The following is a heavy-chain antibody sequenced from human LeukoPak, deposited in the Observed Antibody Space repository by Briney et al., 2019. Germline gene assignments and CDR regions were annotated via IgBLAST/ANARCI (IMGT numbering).Heavy chain of an antibody. V-gene: IGHV4-59*01. J-gene: IGHJ6*03. CDR2: IYYSGST. Sequence: SETLSLTCTVSGGSISSYYWSWIRQPPGKGLEWIGYIYYSGSTNYNPSLKSRVTISVDTSKNQFSLKLSSVTAADTAVYYCASGIKVRGRVYMDVWGKGTTVTVSS. CDR1: GGSISSYY. CDR3: ASGIKVRGRVYMDV. D-gene: IGHD3-16*01.